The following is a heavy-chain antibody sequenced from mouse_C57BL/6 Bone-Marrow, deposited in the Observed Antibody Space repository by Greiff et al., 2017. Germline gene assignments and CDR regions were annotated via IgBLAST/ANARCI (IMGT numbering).Heavy chain of an antibody. CDR2: LNPNYGTT. Sequence: EVQLQQSGPELVKPGASVQISCKASGYSFTDYNMNWVKQSNGKSLEWIGVLNPNYGTTSYNQKFKGKATLTVDQSSSTAYMQLNSLTSEDSAVYYCARLGDGDASYWYFDVWGTGTTVTVSS. J-gene: IGHJ1*03. D-gene: IGHD6-1*01. CDR1: GYSFTDYN. V-gene: IGHV1-39*01. CDR3: ARLGDGDASYWYFDV.